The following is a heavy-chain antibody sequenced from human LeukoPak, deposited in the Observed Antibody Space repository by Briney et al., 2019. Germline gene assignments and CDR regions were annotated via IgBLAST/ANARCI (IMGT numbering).Heavy chain of an antibody. CDR1: GFTFSSYE. J-gene: IGHJ4*02. CDR3: AKGPLYSSGWSFDY. V-gene: IGHV3-48*03. Sequence: GGSLRLSCSASGFTFSSYEMNWVRQAPGKGLEWISYITGSGDTIYYADSVKGRFTISRDNAKNTLYLQMNSLRAEDTAVYYCAKGPLYSSGWSFDYWGQGTLVTVSS. CDR2: ITGSGDTI. D-gene: IGHD6-19*01.